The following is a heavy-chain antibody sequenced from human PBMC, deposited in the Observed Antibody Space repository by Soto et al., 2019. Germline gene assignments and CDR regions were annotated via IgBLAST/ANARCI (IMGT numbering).Heavy chain of an antibody. V-gene: IGHV1-2*04. CDR3: ARGDIVVVVAATQAPLMD. Sequence: ASVKVSCKASGYTFTGYYMHWVRQAPGQGLEWMGWINPNSGGTNYAQKFQGWVTMTRDTSISTAYMELSRLRSDDTAVYYCARGDIVVVVAATQAPLMDWGQGTLVTVSS. D-gene: IGHD2-15*01. CDR1: GYTFTGYY. CDR2: INPNSGGT. J-gene: IGHJ4*02.